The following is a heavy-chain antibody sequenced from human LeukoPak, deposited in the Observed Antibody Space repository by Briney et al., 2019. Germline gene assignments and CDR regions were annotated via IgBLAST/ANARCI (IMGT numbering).Heavy chain of an antibody. CDR1: GYTFTGYY. CDR3: ARGTYYDSSGYAY. V-gene: IGHV1-2*02. J-gene: IGHJ4*02. CDR2: INPNSGGT. D-gene: IGHD3-22*01. Sequence: ASVKVSCKASGYTFTGYYMHWVRQAPGQGLEWMGWINPNSGGTKYAQKFQGRVTMTRDTSISTAYIELSRLRSDDTAVYYCARGTYYDSSGYAYWGQGTLVTVSS.